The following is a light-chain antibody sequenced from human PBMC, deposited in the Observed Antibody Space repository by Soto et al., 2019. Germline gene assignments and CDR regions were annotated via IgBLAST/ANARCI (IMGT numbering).Light chain of an antibody. V-gene: IGLV2-14*03. CDR1: SSYVGRYNY. CDR2: EVT. Sequence: QSVLTQPASVSGSPGQSITISCAGTSSYVGRYNYVSWYQQHQGKAPKRIIYEVTHRTSGLSNRFSGSKSGNTASLPISGLQAEDEADYYCSSYTTSSILYVFGTGTKVTVL. CDR3: SSYTTSSILYV. J-gene: IGLJ1*01.